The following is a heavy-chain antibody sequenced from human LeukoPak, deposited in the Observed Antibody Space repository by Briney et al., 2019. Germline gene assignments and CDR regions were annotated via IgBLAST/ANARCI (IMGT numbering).Heavy chain of an antibody. V-gene: IGHV1-69*05. CDR2: IIPIFGTA. Sequence: SVKVSCKASGGTFSSYAISWVRQAPGHGLEWMGGIIPIFGTANYAQKFQGRVTITTDESTSTAYMELSSLRSEDTAVYYCASFSPYYDFWSGYDYWGQGTLVTVSS. CDR3: ASFSPYYDFWSGYDY. D-gene: IGHD3-3*01. J-gene: IGHJ4*02. CDR1: GGTFSSYA.